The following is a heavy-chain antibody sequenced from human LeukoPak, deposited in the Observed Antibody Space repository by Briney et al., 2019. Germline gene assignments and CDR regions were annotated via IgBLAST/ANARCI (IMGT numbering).Heavy chain of an antibody. CDR3: AKVFRPNGDFHSFDY. V-gene: IGHV3-49*03. Sequence: GGSLRLSCTASGFTFGDYAISWFRQAPGKGLEWVGFIRSKAYGGTTEYAASVKGRFTISRDDSKSIAYLQMNSLRAEDTAVYYCAKVFRPNGDFHSFDYWGQGTLATVSS. D-gene: IGHD2-21*02. CDR2: IRSKAYGGTT. J-gene: IGHJ4*02. CDR1: GFTFGDYA.